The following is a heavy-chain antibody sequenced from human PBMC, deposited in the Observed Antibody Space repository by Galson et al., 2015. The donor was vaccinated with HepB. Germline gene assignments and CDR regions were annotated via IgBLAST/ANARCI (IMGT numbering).Heavy chain of an antibody. Sequence: SLRLSCAASGFTFSSYSMNWVRQAPGKGLEWVSSISSSSSYIYYADSVKGRFTISRDNAKNSLYLQMNSLRAEDTAVYYCAREGGYCSGGSCYSEGVWGQGTLVTVSS. J-gene: IGHJ4*02. CDR1: GFTFSSYS. CDR3: AREGGYCSGGSCYSEGV. CDR2: ISSSSSYI. D-gene: IGHD2-15*01. V-gene: IGHV3-21*01.